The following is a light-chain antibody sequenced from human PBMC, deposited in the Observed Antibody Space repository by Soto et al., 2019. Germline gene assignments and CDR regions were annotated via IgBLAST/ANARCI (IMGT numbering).Light chain of an antibody. CDR1: TGTVTSGHY. CDR3: LLSYSGVKV. CDR2: DTS. V-gene: IGLV7-46*01. Sequence: QTVVTQEPSLTVSPGGTVTLTCGSSTGTVTSGHYPYWFQQKPGQAPRTLVYDTSNKHSWTPARFSGSLLGGKAALTLSGAQPEDEADYYCLLSYSGVKVFGGGTQLTVL. J-gene: IGLJ2*01.